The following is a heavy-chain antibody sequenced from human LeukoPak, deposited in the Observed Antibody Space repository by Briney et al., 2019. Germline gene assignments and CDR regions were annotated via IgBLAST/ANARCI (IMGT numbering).Heavy chain of an antibody. CDR2: INPNSGGT. CDR3: AREGLGGLLSDY. Sequence: ASVTVSCKASAYTFTAYYIHWVRQAPGQGLEWMGWINPNSGGTNYAQKFQGRVTMTRDTSISTAYMELSRLRSNDTAVYYCAREGLGGLLSDYWGQGTLVTVSS. V-gene: IGHV1-2*02. D-gene: IGHD1-26*01. J-gene: IGHJ4*02. CDR1: AYTFTAYY.